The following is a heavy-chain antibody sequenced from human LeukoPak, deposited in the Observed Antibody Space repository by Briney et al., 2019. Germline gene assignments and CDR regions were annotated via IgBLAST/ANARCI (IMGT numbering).Heavy chain of an antibody. CDR2: IYHSGST. V-gene: IGHV4-30-2*01. CDR1: GGSISSGGYS. D-gene: IGHD3-10*01. CDR3: ARGNFRGPSSTFDY. Sequence: PSQTLSLTCAVSGGSISSGGYSWGWIRQPPGKGLEWIGYIYHSGSTYYNPSLKSRVTISVDRSKNQFSLKLSSVTAADTAVYYCARGNFRGPSSTFDYWGQGTLVTVSS. J-gene: IGHJ4*02.